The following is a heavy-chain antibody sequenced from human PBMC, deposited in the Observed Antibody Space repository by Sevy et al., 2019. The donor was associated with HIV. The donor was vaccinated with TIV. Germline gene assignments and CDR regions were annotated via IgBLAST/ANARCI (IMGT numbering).Heavy chain of an antibody. CDR1: GFTFSTYA. D-gene: IGHD3-9*01. CDR3: AKDILGDNSPWFFFDY. CDR2: ISGSGGST. V-gene: IGHV3-23*01. Sequence: GGSLRLSCAASGFTFSTYAMSWVRQAPGKGLEWVSAISGSGGSTYYADSVKGRFTISRDNSKKTLYLQMNSLRAEDTAVYYCAKDILGDNSPWFFFDYWGQGTQVTVSS. J-gene: IGHJ4*02.